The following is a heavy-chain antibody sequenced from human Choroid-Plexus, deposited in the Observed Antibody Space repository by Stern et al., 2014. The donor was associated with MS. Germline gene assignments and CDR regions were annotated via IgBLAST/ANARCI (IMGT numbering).Heavy chain of an antibody. J-gene: IGHJ6*02. V-gene: IGHV1-2*02. CDR1: GYIFTGYY. CDR2: INPKHGGT. Sequence: VQLLESGAEVKKPGASVKVSCKTSGYIFTGYYIHWVRQAPGQGLEWMAWINPKHGGTKDAQKFQGRVTMSRDTSISTAYVELSSLTSDDTAVYYCARDQRGITIFGVVTDYYYLGMDVWGQGTTVTVSS. CDR3: ARDQRGITIFGVVTDYYYLGMDV. D-gene: IGHD3-3*01.